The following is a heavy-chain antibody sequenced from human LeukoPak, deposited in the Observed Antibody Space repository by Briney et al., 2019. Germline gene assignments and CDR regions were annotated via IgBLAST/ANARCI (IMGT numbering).Heavy chain of an antibody. V-gene: IGHV1-18*01. Sequence: ASVKVSCKPSGYSFSTFGISWVRQAPGQGLEGMGWISVYNGDTKYAQNFQGRVTMSTDTSTSTAYMELRSLRFDDTAVYYCARDGGLYYGSGTFVGVWGQGTLVTVSS. CDR1: GYSFSTFG. D-gene: IGHD3-10*01. CDR3: ARDGGLYYGSGTFVGV. CDR2: ISVYNGDT. J-gene: IGHJ4*02.